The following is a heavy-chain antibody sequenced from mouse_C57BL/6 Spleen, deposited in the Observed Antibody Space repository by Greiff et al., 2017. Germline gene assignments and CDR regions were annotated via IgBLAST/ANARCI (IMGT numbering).Heavy chain of an antibody. D-gene: IGHD1-1*01. V-gene: IGHV5-4*01. J-gene: IGHJ3*01. CDR1: GFTFSSYA. CDR2: ISDGGSYT. Sequence: EVKLMESGGGLVKPGGSLKLSCAASGFTFSSYAMSWVRQTPEKRLEWVATISDGGSYTYYPDNVKGRFTISRDNAKNNLYLQMSHLKSEDTAMYYCARDRDTTVVPFAYWGQGTLVTVSA. CDR3: ARDRDTTVVPFAY.